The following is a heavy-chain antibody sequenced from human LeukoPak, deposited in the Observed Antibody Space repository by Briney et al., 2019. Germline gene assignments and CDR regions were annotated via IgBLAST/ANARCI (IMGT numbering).Heavy chain of an antibody. CDR2: IYYSGST. D-gene: IGHD3-10*01. V-gene: IGHV4-39*07. J-gene: IGHJ4*02. Sequence: SQTLSLTCTVSGGSISSSSYYWGWIRQPPGKGLEWIGSIYYSGSTYYNPSLKSRVTISVDTSKNQFSLKLSSVTAADTAVYYCARDRGIFDYWGQGTLVTVSS. CDR1: GGSISSSSYY. CDR3: ARDRGIFDY.